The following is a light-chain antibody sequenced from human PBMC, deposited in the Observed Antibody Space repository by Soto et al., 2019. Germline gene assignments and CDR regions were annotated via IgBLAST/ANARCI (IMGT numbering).Light chain of an antibody. CDR3: QQYDTLPLT. V-gene: IGKV1-33*01. Sequence: DLQMTQSPSSLSASAGDRVTITCQASQDISKYLNWYQQKPGKAPKLLIYDASNLERGVPSRFSGSGSGTDFTFTITSLQPEDIATYYCQQYDTLPLTFGGGTKVEIK. CDR2: DAS. CDR1: QDISKY. J-gene: IGKJ4*01.